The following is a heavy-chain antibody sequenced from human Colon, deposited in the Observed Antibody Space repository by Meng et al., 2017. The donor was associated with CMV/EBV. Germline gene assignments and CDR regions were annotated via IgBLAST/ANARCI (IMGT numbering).Heavy chain of an antibody. D-gene: IGHD1-14*01. CDR1: GGTFSSYI. CDR2: INPNSGGT. J-gene: IGHJ6*02. CDR3: ASETDYYYYGMDV. Sequence: ASVKVSCKASGGTFSSYIITWVRQAPGQGLEWMGWINPNSGGTNYAQKFQGRVTMTRDTSISTAYMELSRLRSDDTAVYYCASETDYYYYGMDVWGQGTTVTVSS. V-gene: IGHV1-2*02.